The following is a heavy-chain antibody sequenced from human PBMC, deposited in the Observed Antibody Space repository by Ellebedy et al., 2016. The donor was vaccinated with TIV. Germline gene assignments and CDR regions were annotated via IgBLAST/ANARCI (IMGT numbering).Heavy chain of an antibody. CDR2: IYPGDSDT. J-gene: IGHJ5*02. CDR1: GYSFTSYW. V-gene: IGHV5-51*01. CDR3: ARRVAAAGIWFDP. Sequence: GESLKISCKGSGYSFTSYWIGWVRQMPGKGLEWMGIIYPGDSDTRYSPSFQGQVTISADKSISTAYLQWSNLKASDTAMYYCARRVAAAGIWFDPWGQGTLVTVSS. D-gene: IGHD6-13*01.